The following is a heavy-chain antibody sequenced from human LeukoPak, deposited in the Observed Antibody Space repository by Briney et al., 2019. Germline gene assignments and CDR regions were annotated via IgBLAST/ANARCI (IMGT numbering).Heavy chain of an antibody. CDR1: GYTFTSYG. V-gene: IGHV1-18*01. CDR3: ARGDIVVVPAAFDI. Sequence: ASVKVSCKASGYTFTSYGISWVRQAPGQGLEWMGWISAYNGNTNYAQKLQGRVTMTTDTSTSTAYMGLRSLRSDDTAVYYCARGDIVVVPAAFDIWGQGTMVTVSS. CDR2: ISAYNGNT. J-gene: IGHJ3*02. D-gene: IGHD2-2*01.